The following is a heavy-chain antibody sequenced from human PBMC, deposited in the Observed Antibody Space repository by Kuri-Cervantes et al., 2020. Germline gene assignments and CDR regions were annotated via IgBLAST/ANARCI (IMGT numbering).Heavy chain of an antibody. CDR1: GFSLSTSGGG. CDR2: IYYSGST. D-gene: IGHD3-16*02. J-gene: IGHJ3*02. CDR3: ARVGREYEVWGSYRYSFDACDI. V-gene: IGHV4-61*08. Sequence: SGPTLVKPTQTLTLTCTFSGFSLSTSGGGVGWIRQPPGKGLEWIGYIYYSGSTNYNPSLKSRVTISVDTSKSQFSLKLSSVTAADTAVYYCARVGREYEVWGSYRYSFDACDIWGQGTMVTVSS.